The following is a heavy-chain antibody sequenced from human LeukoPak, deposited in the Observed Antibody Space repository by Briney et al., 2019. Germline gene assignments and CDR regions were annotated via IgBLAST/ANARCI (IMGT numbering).Heavy chain of an antibody. CDR2: ISVTGDSI. J-gene: IGHJ4*02. CDR1: GFTFSNYV. Sequence: PGGSLRLSCAASGFTFSNYVMSWVRQAPGKGLEWVSTISVTGDSIYYADSVKGRFTISRDSSKNTLYLQMNSLRAEDTAVYYCAREDRYRSSTSCLDYWGQGTLVTVSS. D-gene: IGHD2-2*01. V-gene: IGHV3-23*01. CDR3: AREDRYRSSTSCLDY.